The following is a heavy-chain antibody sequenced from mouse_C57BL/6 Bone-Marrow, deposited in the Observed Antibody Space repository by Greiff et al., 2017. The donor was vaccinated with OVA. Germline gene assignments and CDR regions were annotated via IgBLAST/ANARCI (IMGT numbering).Heavy chain of an antibody. D-gene: IGHD1-1*01. V-gene: IGHV5-9-1*02. CDR3: TRILDAMDY. CDR2: ISSGGDYI. Sequence: EVQVVESGEGLVKPGGSLKLSCAASGFTFSSYAMSWVRQTPEKRLEWVAYISSGGDYIYYADTVKGRFTISRDNAKNTQYLQMSSLKSEDTAMYYCTRILDAMDYWGQGTSVTVSS. J-gene: IGHJ4*01. CDR1: GFTFSSYA.